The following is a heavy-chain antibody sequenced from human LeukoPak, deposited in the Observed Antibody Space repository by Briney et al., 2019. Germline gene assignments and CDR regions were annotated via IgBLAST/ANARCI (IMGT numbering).Heavy chain of an antibody. J-gene: IGHJ4*02. V-gene: IGHV3-23*01. CDR1: GFTFNNYA. CDR2: ISGSGGST. Sequence: PGGSLRLSCAASGFTFNNYAMSWVRQAPGKGLEWVSAISGSGGSTYYADSVKGRFTISRDNSKNTLYLQMNSLRAEDTAVYYYAKETVLRYFDWLSSFDYWGQGTLVTVSS. D-gene: IGHD3-9*01. CDR3: AKETVLRYFDWLSSFDY.